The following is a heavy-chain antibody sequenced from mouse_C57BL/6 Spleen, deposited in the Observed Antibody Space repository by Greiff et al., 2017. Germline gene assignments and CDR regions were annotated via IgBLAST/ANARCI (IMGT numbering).Heavy chain of an antibody. J-gene: IGHJ4*01. D-gene: IGHD4-1*01. V-gene: IGHV14-2*01. CDR2: IDPEDGET. Sequence: EVQLQQSGAELVKPGASVKLSCTASGFNIKDYYMHWVKQRPEQGLEWIGRIDPEDGETKYAPKFQGKATITSATSSHPADLQLLSLPSEDTAVYYCVKLGYAMAYWGQGTSVTVSS. CDR1: GFNIKDYY. CDR3: VKLGYAMAY.